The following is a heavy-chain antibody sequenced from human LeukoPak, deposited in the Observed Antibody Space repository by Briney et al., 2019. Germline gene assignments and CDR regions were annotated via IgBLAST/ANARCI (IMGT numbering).Heavy chain of an antibody. CDR3: ARSTTVVTL. CDR1: GGSISSGGYY. D-gene: IGHD4-23*01. J-gene: IGHJ4*02. Sequence: SETLSLTCTVSGGSISSGGYYWGWSRQPPGKPPEFLPYIPPSGSPYYHPSLKSPVPISLDRSKNHFSLKLSSLTAAPTAVYYCARSTTVVTLWGQGTLVTVSS. CDR2: IPPSGSP. V-gene: IGHV4-30-2*01.